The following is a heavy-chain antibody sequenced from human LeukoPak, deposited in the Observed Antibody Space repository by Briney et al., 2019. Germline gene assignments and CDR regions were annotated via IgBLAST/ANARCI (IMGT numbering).Heavy chain of an antibody. CDR3: ARDLLGSSGSYLRHPNGPPFDY. D-gene: IGHD1-26*01. Sequence: GGSLRLSCAASGFTFSSYWMHWVRQAPGKGLVWVSRINSDGSSTSYADSVKGRFTISRDNAKNTLYLQMNSLRAEDTAVYYCARDLLGSSGSYLRHPNGPPFDYWGQGTLVTVSS. CDR2: INSDGSST. V-gene: IGHV3-74*01. J-gene: IGHJ4*02. CDR1: GFTFSSYW.